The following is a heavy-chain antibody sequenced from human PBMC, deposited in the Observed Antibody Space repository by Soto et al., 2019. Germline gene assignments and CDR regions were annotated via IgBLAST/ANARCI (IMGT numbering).Heavy chain of an antibody. J-gene: IGHJ5*02. Sequence: GWCLRLSCAASGFTFNSYGMHWFRQAPGKGLDWVAVISYDGINKYYADSVKGRFTISRDNSKNTLYLQMNSLRAEDTAVYYCATVPVGATSDPWGQGTLVTVSS. D-gene: IGHD1-26*01. CDR2: ISYDGINK. CDR3: ATVPVGATSDP. CDR1: GFTFNSYG. V-gene: IGHV3-30*03.